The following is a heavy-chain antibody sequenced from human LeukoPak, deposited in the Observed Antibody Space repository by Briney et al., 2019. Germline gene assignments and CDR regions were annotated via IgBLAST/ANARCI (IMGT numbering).Heavy chain of an antibody. CDR3: ARLSSHYGDYKVDP. CDR1: GYPFNNYD. J-gene: IGHJ5*02. V-gene: IGHV1-8*01. D-gene: IGHD4-17*01. Sequence: ATVKVSCTASGYPFNNYDINWVRQATGQRLEWMGWMNPHSGKTGYAQNFQGRVTMTRDNSISTAYMELSSLRSEDTAVYYCARLSSHYGDYKVDPWGQGTLVTVSS. CDR2: MNPHSGKT.